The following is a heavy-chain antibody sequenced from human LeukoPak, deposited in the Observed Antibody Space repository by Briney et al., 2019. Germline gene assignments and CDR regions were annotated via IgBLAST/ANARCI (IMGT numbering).Heavy chain of an antibody. CDR3: TRSGFFFGVVIPYYFAY. Sequence: GGSLRLSCTASGFTFGDYAMSWFRQAPGKGLEWVGFIRSKAYGGTTEYAASVKGRFTISRDDSKSIAYLQMNSLKTEDTAVYYCTRSGFFFGVVIPYYFAYWGQGTLVTVSS. J-gene: IGHJ4*02. CDR2: IRSKAYGGTT. CDR1: GFTFGDYA. V-gene: IGHV3-49*03. D-gene: IGHD3-3*01.